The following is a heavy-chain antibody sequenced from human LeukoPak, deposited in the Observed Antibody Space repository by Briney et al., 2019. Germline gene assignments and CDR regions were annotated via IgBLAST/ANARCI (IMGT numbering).Heavy chain of an antibody. CDR1: GSSISSGDYY. CDR2: IYYSGST. D-gene: IGHD1-1*01. J-gene: IGHJ4*02. CDR3: ARLLDVSFDY. Sequence: SETLSLTCTVSGSSISSGDYYWSWIRQPPGKGLEWIGYIYYSGSTYYNPSLKSRVTISVDTSKNQFSLKLSSVTAADTAVYYCARLLDVSFDYWGQGTLVTVSS. V-gene: IGHV4-30-4*01.